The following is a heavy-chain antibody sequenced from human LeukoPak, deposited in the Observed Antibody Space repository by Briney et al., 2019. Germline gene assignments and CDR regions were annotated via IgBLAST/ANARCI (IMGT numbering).Heavy chain of an antibody. CDR1: GGTFSSYA. CDR2: IIPILGIA. Sequence: VASVKVSCKASGGTFSSYAISWVRQAPGQGLEWMGRIIPILGIANYAQKFQGRVTITADKSTSTAYMELSSLRSEDTAVYYCARDRSYDSSGYPDYWGQGTLVTVSS. CDR3: ARDRSYDSSGYPDY. V-gene: IGHV1-69*04. J-gene: IGHJ4*02. D-gene: IGHD3-22*01.